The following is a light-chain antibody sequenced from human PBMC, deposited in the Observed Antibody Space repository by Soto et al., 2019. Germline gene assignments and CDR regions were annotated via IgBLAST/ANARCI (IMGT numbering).Light chain of an antibody. CDR3: QQRSNWPPST. CDR2: DVS. Sequence: EIVLTQSPATLSLSPGERATLSCRASQSVSNYLAWYQQKPGQAPRLLIDDVSNRATRIPARFSGSGSGTDFTLTISSLEPEDFAVYYCQQRSNWPPSTFGQGTRLEIK. CDR1: QSVSNY. J-gene: IGKJ5*01. V-gene: IGKV3-11*01.